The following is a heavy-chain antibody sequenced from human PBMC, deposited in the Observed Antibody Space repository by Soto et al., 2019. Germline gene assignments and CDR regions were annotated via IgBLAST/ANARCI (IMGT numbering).Heavy chain of an antibody. Sequence: QVQLVESGGGVVQPGRSLRLSCAASGFTFSSYGMHWVRQAPGKGLEWVAVISYDGSNKYYADSVKGRFTISRDNSKNTLYLQMNSLRAEDTAVYYCAKTSHDYGTFDYWGQGTLVTVSS. CDR2: ISYDGSNK. CDR1: GFTFSSYG. V-gene: IGHV3-30*18. J-gene: IGHJ4*02. CDR3: AKTSHDYGTFDY. D-gene: IGHD4-17*01.